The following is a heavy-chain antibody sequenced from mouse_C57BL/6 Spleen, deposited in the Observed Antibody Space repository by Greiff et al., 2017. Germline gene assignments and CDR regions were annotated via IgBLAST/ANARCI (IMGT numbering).Heavy chain of an antibody. CDR1: GYSITSGYY. J-gene: IGHJ1*03. CDR2: ISYDGSN. D-gene: IGHD2-4*01. V-gene: IGHV3-6*01. Sequence: EVQLQESGPGLVKPSQSLSLTCSVTGYSITSGYYWNWIRQFPGNKLEWMGYISYDGSNNYNPSLKNRISITRDTSKNQFFLKLNSVTTEDTATYCCARDALYYDYVSYWYFDVWGTGTTVTVSS. CDR3: ARDALYYDYVSYWYFDV.